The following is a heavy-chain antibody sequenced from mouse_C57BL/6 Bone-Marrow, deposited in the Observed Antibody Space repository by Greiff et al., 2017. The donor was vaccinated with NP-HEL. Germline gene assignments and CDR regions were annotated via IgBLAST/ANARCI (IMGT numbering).Heavy chain of an antibody. CDR3: ARHEDRGRVRGNYLDY. CDR2: VYPGSGSI. J-gene: IGHJ2*01. D-gene: IGHD2-14*01. Sequence: QVQLKESGAELVKPGASVKLSCKASGYTFTEYTIHWVKQRFGQGLEWIGWVYPGSGSIKYNEKFKDKARLTADKFSSTVYMELSILTSKGSAIYFCARHEDRGRVRGNYLDYWGQGTTLTVTS. V-gene: IGHV1-62-2*01. CDR1: GYTFTEYT.